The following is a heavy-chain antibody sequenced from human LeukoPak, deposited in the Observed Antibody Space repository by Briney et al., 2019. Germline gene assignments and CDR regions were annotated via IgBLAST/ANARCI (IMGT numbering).Heavy chain of an antibody. V-gene: IGHV4-34*01. D-gene: IGHD6-6*01. Sequence: PSETLSLTCAVYGGSFSGYYWSWIRQPPGKGLEWIGEINHSGSTNYNPSLKSRVTISVDTSENQFSLKLSSVTAADTAVYYCTRGQRVAARPSSFWGQGTLVTVSS. J-gene: IGHJ4*02. CDR1: GGSFSGYY. CDR2: INHSGST. CDR3: TRGQRVAARPSSF.